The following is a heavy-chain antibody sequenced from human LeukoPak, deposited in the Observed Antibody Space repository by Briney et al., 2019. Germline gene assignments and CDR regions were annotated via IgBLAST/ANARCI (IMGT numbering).Heavy chain of an antibody. CDR3: ARQWLPYYYGMDV. Sequence: GGSLRLSCAASGFTVSSNYMSWVRQAPGKGPEWVSVIYSGGSTYYADSVKGRFTISRDNSKNTLYLQMNSLRAEDTAVYYCARQWLPYYYGMDVWGQGTTVTVSS. CDR1: GFTVSSNY. D-gene: IGHD6-19*01. J-gene: IGHJ6*02. CDR2: IYSGGST. V-gene: IGHV3-53*01.